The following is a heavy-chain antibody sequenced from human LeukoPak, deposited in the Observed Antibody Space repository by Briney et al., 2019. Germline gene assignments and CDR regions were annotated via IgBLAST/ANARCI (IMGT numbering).Heavy chain of an antibody. CDR2: IGSSGSPT. CDR1: GFAFSSYN. J-gene: IGHJ6*02. V-gene: IGHV3-48*02. D-gene: IGHD3-22*01. CDR3: ARRPYSDTSGRLSDV. Sequence: GGSLRLSCAASGFAFSSYNMNWVRQAPGKGLEWISYIGSSGSPTHCADSVGGRFTISRDNAKNSLYLQMNSLRDEDTAVYFCARRPYSDTSGRLSDVWGQGTTVTVSS.